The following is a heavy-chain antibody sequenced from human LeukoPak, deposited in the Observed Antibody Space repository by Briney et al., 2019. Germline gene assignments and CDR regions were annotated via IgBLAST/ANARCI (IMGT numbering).Heavy chain of an antibody. CDR1: GGSFSGYY. CDR3: ARLTDYYDSSGYSNYLDY. D-gene: IGHD3-22*01. CDR2: INHSGST. Sequence: SETLSLTCAVYGGSFSGYYWSWIRQPPGKGLEWIGEINHSGSTYYNPSLKSRVTISVDTSKNQFSLKLSSVTAADTAVYYCARLTDYYDSSGYSNYLDYWGQGTLVTVSS. J-gene: IGHJ4*02. V-gene: IGHV4-34*01.